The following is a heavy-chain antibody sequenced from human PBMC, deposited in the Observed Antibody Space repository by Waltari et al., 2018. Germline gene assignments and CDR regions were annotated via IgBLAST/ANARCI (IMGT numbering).Heavy chain of an antibody. CDR3: ATDHYRQSGYDS. D-gene: IGHD5-12*01. CDR2: YVPEDGET. Sequence: QVQLVQSGAEVKKPGASVKVSCKVSGYTLTESPMHWVRQAPGKEREWRGVYVPEDGETIYAQSFQGRVAMTEDSSTDTAYMELTSLTSEDTAVYYCATDHYRQSGYDSWGQGTLVTVSS. CDR1: GYTLTESP. V-gene: IGHV1-24*01. J-gene: IGHJ5*02.